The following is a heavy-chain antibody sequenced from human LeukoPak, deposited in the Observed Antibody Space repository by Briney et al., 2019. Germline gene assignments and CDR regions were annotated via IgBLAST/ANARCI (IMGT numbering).Heavy chain of an antibody. Sequence: GRPLRLSCAASGFTFDDYAMHWVRQAPGKGLEWVSGISWNSGSIGYADSVKGRFTISRDNAKNSLYLQMNSLRAEDTALYYCAKGHDSSGYSGDYWGQGTLVTVSS. CDR3: AKGHDSSGYSGDY. V-gene: IGHV3-9*01. CDR2: ISWNSGSI. D-gene: IGHD3-22*01. CDR1: GFTFDDYA. J-gene: IGHJ4*02.